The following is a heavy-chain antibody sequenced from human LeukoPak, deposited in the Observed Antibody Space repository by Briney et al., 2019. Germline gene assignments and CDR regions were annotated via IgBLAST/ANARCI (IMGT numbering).Heavy chain of an antibody. Sequence: GGSLRLSCATSGFTFSSYAMSWVRQAPGKGLEWVSAISGNGVSTYYADSVKGRFTISRDNSKNMMYLQMNSLRAEDTAVFYCAKGSQKIDYWGQGTLVTVSS. J-gene: IGHJ4*02. CDR3: AKGSQKIDY. CDR2: ISGNGVST. V-gene: IGHV3-23*01. CDR1: GFTFSSYA.